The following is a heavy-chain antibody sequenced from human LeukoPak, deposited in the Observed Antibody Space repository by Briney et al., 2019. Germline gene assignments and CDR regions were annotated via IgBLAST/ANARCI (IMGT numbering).Heavy chain of an antibody. CDR2: MYYSGSN. CDR1: GGSISSSTYY. D-gene: IGHD5-24*01. Sequence: SEPLSLTCTVPGGSISSSTYYWGWIRQPPGKGLEWIGSMYYSGSNYYNSSLKSRVTMFVDTSKNQFFLKLISVTAADTAVYYCARLRDGYNNLSPFDYWGQGTLVTVSS. J-gene: IGHJ4*02. CDR3: ARLRDGYNNLSPFDY. V-gene: IGHV4-39*01.